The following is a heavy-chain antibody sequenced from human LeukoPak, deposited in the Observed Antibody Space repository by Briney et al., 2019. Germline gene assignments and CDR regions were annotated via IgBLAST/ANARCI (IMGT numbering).Heavy chain of an antibody. CDR2: IYYSGST. CDR1: GGSLSSSSFY. Sequence: PSETLSLTCTVSGGSLSSSSFYWGWLRQPPGKGLEWLGSIYYSGSTYYNPSLKSRVTISVDTSKNQFSLKLSSVTAADTAVYYCARAGYSSGWYPYYFDYWGQGTLVTVSS. CDR3: ARAGYSSGWYPYYFDY. J-gene: IGHJ4*02. V-gene: IGHV4-39*07. D-gene: IGHD6-19*01.